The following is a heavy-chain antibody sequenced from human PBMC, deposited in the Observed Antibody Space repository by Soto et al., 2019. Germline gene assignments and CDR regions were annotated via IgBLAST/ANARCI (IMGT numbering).Heavy chain of an antibody. D-gene: IGHD2-15*01. Sequence: ASVKVSCKASGYTFTSYYMHWVRQAPGQGLEWMGIINPSGGSTSYAQKFQGRVTMTRDTSTSTVYMELSSLRAEDTAVYYCARDSYGSGGSCPLDYWGQGTLVTVSS. V-gene: IGHV1-46*01. CDR1: GYTFTSYY. CDR3: ARDSYGSGGSCPLDY. J-gene: IGHJ4*02. CDR2: INPSGGST.